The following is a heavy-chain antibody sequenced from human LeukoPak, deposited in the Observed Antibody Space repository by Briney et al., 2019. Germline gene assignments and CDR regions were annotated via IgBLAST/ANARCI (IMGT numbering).Heavy chain of an antibody. J-gene: IGHJ3*02. V-gene: IGHV3-74*01. CDR2: INTDGSST. Sequence: PGGSLRLSCAASGFTFSSYWMHWVRQAPGKGLVWVSRINTDGSSTTYADSVKGRFTISRDNAKNTLYLQMNSLRAEDTAVYYCAKEGVRGGAFDIWGQGTMVTVSS. CDR1: GFTFSSYW. D-gene: IGHD3-10*01. CDR3: AKEGVRGGAFDI.